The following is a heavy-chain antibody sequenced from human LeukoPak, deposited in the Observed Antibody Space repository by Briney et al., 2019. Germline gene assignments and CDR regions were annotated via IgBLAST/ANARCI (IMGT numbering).Heavy chain of an antibody. CDR3: ARGGLESYGSYYYYYYMDV. V-gene: IGHV4-61*02. CDR2: IYTSGST. CDR1: GGSISSGSYY. Sequence: SETLSLTCTVSGGSISSGSYYWSWIRQPAGKGLEWIGRIYTSGSTNYNPSLKSRVTISVDTSKNQFSLKLSSVAAAATAVYYCARGGLESYGSYYYYYYMDVWGKGTTVTVSS. D-gene: IGHD5-18*01. J-gene: IGHJ6*03.